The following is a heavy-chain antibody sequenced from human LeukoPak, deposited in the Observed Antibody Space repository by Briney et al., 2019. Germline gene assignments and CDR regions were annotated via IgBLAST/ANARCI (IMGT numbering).Heavy chain of an antibody. J-gene: IGHJ4*02. D-gene: IGHD3-10*01. CDR2: IDSSGYYI. CDR1: GFTLSGYS. CDR3: ARHVGSSRFFDS. V-gene: IGHV3-21*01. Sequence: GGSLRLSCAASGFTLSGYSMNWVRQAPGKGLEWVSSIDSSGYYIFYPDSVKGRFTVSRDNAGNSLYLQMNSLRAEDTALYYCARHVGSSRFFDSWGLGTLVTVSS.